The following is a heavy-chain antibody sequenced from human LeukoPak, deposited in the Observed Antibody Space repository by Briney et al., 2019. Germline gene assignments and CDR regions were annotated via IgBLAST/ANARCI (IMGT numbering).Heavy chain of an antibody. CDR2: VSYDGSNK. V-gene: IGHV3-33*01. J-gene: IGHJ4*02. CDR3: AREMGSVYFDY. Sequence: GGSLRLSCAASGFSFGSYGIHWVPQTPGKGLEWVAVVSYDGSNKDYSDSVKGRFTISRDNSKNTVNLQMNSLRVEDTAVYYCAREMGSVYFDYWGQGTLVTVSS. CDR1: GFSFGSYG. D-gene: IGHD3-10*01.